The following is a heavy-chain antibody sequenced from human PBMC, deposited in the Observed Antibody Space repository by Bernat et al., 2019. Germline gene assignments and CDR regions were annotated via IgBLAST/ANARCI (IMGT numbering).Heavy chain of an antibody. J-gene: IGHJ5*02. D-gene: IGHD2-2*01. CDR2: IYYSGST. CDR1: GGSISSSSYY. Sequence: QLQLQESGPGLVKPSETLSLTCTVSGGSISSSSYYWGWIRQPPGKGLEWIGSIYYSGSTYYNPSLKSRVTISVDTSKNQFSLKLSSVTAADTAVYYCARHAKGCSSTSCHRALWRWFDPWGQGTLVTVSS. V-gene: IGHV4-39*01. CDR3: ARHAKGCSSTSCHRALWRWFDP.